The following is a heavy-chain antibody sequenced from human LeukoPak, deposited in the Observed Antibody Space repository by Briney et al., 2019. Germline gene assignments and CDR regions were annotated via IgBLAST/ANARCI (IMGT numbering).Heavy chain of an antibody. Sequence: PGGSLILSCAASGFTVSSNYMSWVRQAPGKGLEWVSVMYSGGSTYYADSVKGRFTISRDNSKNRLYLQMNSLRAEDTAVYYCARDIVLTPAGAFDIWGQGTVVTVSS. CDR1: GFTVSSNY. V-gene: IGHV3-53*01. D-gene: IGHD2-8*01. J-gene: IGHJ3*02. CDR3: ARDIVLTPAGAFDI. CDR2: MYSGGST.